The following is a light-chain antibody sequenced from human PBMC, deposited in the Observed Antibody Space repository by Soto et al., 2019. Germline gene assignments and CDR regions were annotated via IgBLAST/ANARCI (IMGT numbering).Light chain of an antibody. CDR3: CSYAGSYTYVV. CDR1: SSDVGGYNY. Sequence: QSALTQPASVSGSPGQSITISCTGTSSDVGGYNYVSWYQQHPGKAPKLMIYDVSKRPSGVPDRFSGPKSGNTASLTISGLQAEDEADYYCCSYAGSYTYVVFGGGTKVTVL. CDR2: DVS. V-gene: IGLV2-11*01. J-gene: IGLJ2*01.